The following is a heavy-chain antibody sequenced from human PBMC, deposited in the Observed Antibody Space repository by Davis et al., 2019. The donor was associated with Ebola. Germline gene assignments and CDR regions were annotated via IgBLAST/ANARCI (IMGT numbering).Heavy chain of an antibody. CDR1: GGSINSSSYY. CDR2: IYNSGST. J-gene: IGHJ4*02. V-gene: IGHV4-39*01. CDR3: ARHKRITMMIMVPDY. D-gene: IGHD3-22*01. Sequence: PSETLSLTCTVSGGSINSSSYYWGWIRQPPGKGLEWIGSIYNSGSTYYNPSLKSRITISVDTSKDQFSLRLSSVTAADTAVYYCARHKRITMMIMVPDYWGQGTLVTVSS.